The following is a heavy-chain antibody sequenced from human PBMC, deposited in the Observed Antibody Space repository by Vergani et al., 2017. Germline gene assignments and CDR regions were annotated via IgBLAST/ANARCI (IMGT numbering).Heavy chain of an antibody. CDR3: AHSTPMTTVTTSDYFDY. CDR1: GFSLSTSGVG. Sequence: QITLKESGPTLVKPTQTLTLTCTFSGFSLSTSGVGVGWIRQPPGKALEWLALIYWDDDKRYSPSLKSRLTITKHTSKNQVVLTMTNMDPVDTATYYCAHSTPMTTVTTSDYFDYWGQGTLVTVSS. J-gene: IGHJ4*02. CDR2: IYWDDDK. D-gene: IGHD4-17*01. V-gene: IGHV2-5*02.